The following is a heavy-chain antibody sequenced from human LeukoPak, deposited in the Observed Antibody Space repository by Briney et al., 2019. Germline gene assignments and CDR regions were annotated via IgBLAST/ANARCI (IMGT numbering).Heavy chain of an antibody. D-gene: IGHD3-16*01. Sequence: SETLSLTCTVSGGSLSSYYWSWIRQPAGKEQEWIGRIYTSGSTNYNPSLKSRFTMSVDTPKNQFSLKLSSVTAADTAVYYCARDAYRPYYFDYWGQGTLVTVSS. V-gene: IGHV4-4*07. CDR1: GGSLSSYY. CDR2: IYTSGST. J-gene: IGHJ4*02. CDR3: ARDAYRPYYFDY.